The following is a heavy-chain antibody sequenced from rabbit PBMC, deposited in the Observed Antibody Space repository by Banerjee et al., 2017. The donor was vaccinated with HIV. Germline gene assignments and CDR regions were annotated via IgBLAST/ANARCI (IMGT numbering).Heavy chain of an antibody. J-gene: IGHJ4*01. CDR1: GFDFSSSYW. CDR2: IYAGSSGST. Sequence: QSLEESGGDLVQPGASLTLTCTASGFDFSSSYWICWVRQAPGKGLEWIACIYAGSSGSTYYAGWAKGRFTISKTSSTTVTLQMTSLTAADTATYFCARDDADYVGDGYNLWGQGTLVT. V-gene: IGHV1S40*01. CDR3: ARDDADYVGDGYNL. D-gene: IGHD2-1*01.